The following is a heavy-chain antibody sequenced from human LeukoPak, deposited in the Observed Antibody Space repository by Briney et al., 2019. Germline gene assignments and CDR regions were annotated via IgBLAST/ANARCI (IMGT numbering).Heavy chain of an antibody. J-gene: IGHJ4*02. D-gene: IGHD6-19*01. CDR1: GYTFTGYG. CDR3: ARGLSSGDY. V-gene: IGHV1-8*02. CDR2: MNPNSGNT. Sequence: ASVKVSCKASGYTFTGYGISWVRQAPGQGLEWMGWMNPNSGNTGYAQKFQGRVTMTRNTSISTAYMELSSLRSEDTAVYYCARGLSSGDYWGQGTLVTVSS.